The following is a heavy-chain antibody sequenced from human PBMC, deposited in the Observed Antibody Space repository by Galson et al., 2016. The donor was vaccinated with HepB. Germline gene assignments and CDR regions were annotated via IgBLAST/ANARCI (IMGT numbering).Heavy chain of an antibody. D-gene: IGHD2/OR15-2a*01. J-gene: IGHJ3*02. Sequence: SLRLSCAASGFRFSEHYMDWVRQAPGKGLERVRRTRNKVNRYTTEYAASVKGRFTISRDDLKNSLYLQMNSLKTEDTALYYCARPSGKYSGGFDIWGQGTMVTVSS. CDR2: TRNKVNRYTT. CDR3: ARPSGKYSGGFDI. V-gene: IGHV3-72*01. CDR1: GFRFSEHY.